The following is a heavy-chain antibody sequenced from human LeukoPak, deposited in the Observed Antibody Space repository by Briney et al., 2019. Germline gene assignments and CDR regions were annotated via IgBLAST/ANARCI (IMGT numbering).Heavy chain of an antibody. J-gene: IGHJ3*02. CDR2: ISSSTNTI. CDR1: GSTFSSYS. V-gene: IGHV3-48*02. D-gene: IGHD4-23*01. Sequence: GGSLRLSCAASGSTFSSYSMNWVRQAPGKGLEWVSYISSSTNTIYYADSVKGRFTISRDNAKNSLFLQMNSLRDEDTAVYYCARERYGANDDVFDIWGQGTMVTVSS. CDR3: ARERYGANDDVFDI.